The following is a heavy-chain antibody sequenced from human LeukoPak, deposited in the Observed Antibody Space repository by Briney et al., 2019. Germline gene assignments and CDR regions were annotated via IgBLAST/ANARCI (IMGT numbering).Heavy chain of an antibody. CDR3: AKYVSARGPPYALAV. D-gene: IGHD2/OR15-2a*01. V-gene: IGHV3-23*01. CDR1: GFTFSDYA. Sequence: GGSLRLSCAASGFTFSDYAMNWVRQAPGKGLEWVSGISASGGNTWYADSVKGRFTISRDNSKNTLYLQMNSLRAEDTAVYYCAKYVSARGPPYALAVWGQGTTVTVSS. CDR2: ISASGGNT. J-gene: IGHJ6*02.